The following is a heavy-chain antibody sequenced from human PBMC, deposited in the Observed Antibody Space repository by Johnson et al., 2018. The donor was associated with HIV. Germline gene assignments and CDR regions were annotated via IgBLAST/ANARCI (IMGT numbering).Heavy chain of an antibody. CDR1: GFTFDDYA. CDR2: IYSGDTT. J-gene: IGHJ3*02. Sequence: VQLVESGGVVAQPGGSLRLSCAASGFTFDDYAMHWVRQAPGKGLEWVSVIYSGDTTYYADSVKGRFTISRDNSKNTLYLQMSSLRAEDTAVYYCARAYSYGAFDIWGQGTMVTVSS. CDR3: ARAYSYGAFDI. V-gene: IGHV3-66*01. D-gene: IGHD5-18*01.